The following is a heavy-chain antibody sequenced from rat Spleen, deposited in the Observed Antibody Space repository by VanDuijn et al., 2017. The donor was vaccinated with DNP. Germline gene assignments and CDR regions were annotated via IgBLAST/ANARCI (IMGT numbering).Heavy chain of an antibody. CDR2: ITNTGDNT. Sequence: EVQLVESGGGLVQPGRSLKLSCAASGFTFSDYYMAWVRQAPTKGLEWFATITNTGDNTYYSDSVKGRFTISRDNAKSTLYLQMDSLRSEDTATYYCATHVMYTTDLFDYWGQGVMVTVSS. J-gene: IGHJ2*01. D-gene: IGHD1-6*01. V-gene: IGHV5-25*01. CDR1: GFTFSDYY. CDR3: ATHVMYTTDLFDY.